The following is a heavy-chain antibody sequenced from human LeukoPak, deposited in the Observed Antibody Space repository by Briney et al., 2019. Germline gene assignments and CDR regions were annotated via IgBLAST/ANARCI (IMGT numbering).Heavy chain of an antibody. Sequence: SVEVSCKASGGTFSSYAISWVRQAPGQGLEWMGGIIPIFGTANYAQKFQGRVTITADESTSTAYMELSSLRSEDTAVYYCASRIKSGWYANYFDYWGQRTLVTVSS. CDR2: IIPIFGTA. J-gene: IGHJ4*02. D-gene: IGHD6-19*01. V-gene: IGHV1-69*13. CDR3: ASRIKSGWYANYFDY. CDR1: GGTFSSYA.